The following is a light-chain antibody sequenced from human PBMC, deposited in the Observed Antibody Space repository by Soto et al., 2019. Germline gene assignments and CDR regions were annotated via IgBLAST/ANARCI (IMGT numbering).Light chain of an antibody. CDR1: SSDVGSHDS. CDR2: EVA. J-gene: IGLJ2*01. CDR3: TSYSTGSSPVI. V-gene: IGLV2-14*01. Sequence: QSVLTQPASVSGSPRQSITISCTGTSSDVGSHDSVSWYQQHPGKAPQLVIYEVAHRPSGVSDRFSGSKFGITAYLTISGLQAEDEADYYCTSYSTGSSPVIFGGGTKLPVL.